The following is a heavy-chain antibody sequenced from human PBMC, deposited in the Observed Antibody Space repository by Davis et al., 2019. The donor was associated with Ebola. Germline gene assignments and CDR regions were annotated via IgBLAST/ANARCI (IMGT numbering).Heavy chain of an antibody. Sequence: PSETLSLTCTVSGGSISSYYWSWIRQPAGKGLEWIGRIYTSGSTNYNPSLKSRVTISVDKSKNQFSLKLSSVTAADTAVYYCARVAIVVVPAAMNGGAFDIWGQGTMVTVSS. V-gene: IGHV4-4*07. J-gene: IGHJ3*02. D-gene: IGHD2-2*01. CDR1: GGSISSYY. CDR3: ARVAIVVVPAAMNGGAFDI. CDR2: IYTSGST.